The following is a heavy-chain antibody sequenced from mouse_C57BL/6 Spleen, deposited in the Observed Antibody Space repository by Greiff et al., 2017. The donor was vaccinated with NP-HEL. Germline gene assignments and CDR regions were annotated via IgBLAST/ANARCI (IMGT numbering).Heavy chain of an antibody. V-gene: IGHV3-6*01. CDR2: ISYDGSN. CDR1: GYSITSGYY. CDR3: ARASYGSSPWFAY. Sequence: EVKLQESGPGLVKPSQSLSLTCSVTGYSITSGYYWNWIRQFPGNKLEWMGYISYDGSNNYNPSLKNRISITRDTSKNQFFLKLNSVTTEDTATYYCARASYGSSPWFAYWGQGTLVTVSA. D-gene: IGHD1-1*01. J-gene: IGHJ3*01.